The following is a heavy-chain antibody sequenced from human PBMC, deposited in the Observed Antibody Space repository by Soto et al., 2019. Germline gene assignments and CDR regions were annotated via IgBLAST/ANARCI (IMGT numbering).Heavy chain of an antibody. Sequence: GGSLRLSCAASGFTFSSYGMHWVRQAPGKGLEWVAVIWYDGSNKYYADSVKGRFTISRDNSKNTLYLQMNSLRAEDTAVYYCAREGGYSYGYDYYGMDVWGQGTTVTVSS. CDR2: IWYDGSNK. CDR3: AREGGYSYGYDYYGMDV. J-gene: IGHJ6*02. D-gene: IGHD5-18*01. CDR1: GFTFSSYG. V-gene: IGHV3-33*01.